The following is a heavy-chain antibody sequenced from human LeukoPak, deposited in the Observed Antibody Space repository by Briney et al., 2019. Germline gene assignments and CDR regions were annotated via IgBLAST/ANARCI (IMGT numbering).Heavy chain of an antibody. CDR3: AREGGPYRPLDY. J-gene: IGHJ4*02. CDR1: GGSISSTNW. CDR2: VHLSGRT. V-gene: IGHV4-4*02. Sequence: PSETLSLTCGVSGGSISSTNWWTWVRQPPGEGLEWIGEVHLSGRTNYNPSLESRVTMSVDMSENHISLKLTSVTAADTAVYYCAREGGPYRPLDYSGQGNLATVSS.